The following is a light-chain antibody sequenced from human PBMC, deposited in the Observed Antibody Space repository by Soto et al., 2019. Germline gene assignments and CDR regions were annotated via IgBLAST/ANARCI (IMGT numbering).Light chain of an antibody. Sequence: IVLTEAPGTLSLSPGERATLSCRASQSVGSTYLAWYQQKPGQAPRLLIYGASSRAAGIPDKFSGSGSGTDFTLTISRLEPEDFAVYYCQQYGESPWTFGQGTKV. V-gene: IGKV3-20*01. CDR1: QSVGSTY. CDR3: QQYGESPWT. J-gene: IGKJ1*01. CDR2: GAS.